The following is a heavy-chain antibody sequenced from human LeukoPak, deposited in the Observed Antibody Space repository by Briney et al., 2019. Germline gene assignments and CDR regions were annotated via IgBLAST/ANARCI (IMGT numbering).Heavy chain of an antibody. D-gene: IGHD2-21*01. V-gene: IGHV4-61*02. CDR3: ARHPHIVVRLFDY. CDR1: GGSISSGSYY. J-gene: IGHJ4*02. Sequence: PSETLSLTCTVSGGSISSGSYYWSWIRQPAGKGLEWIGRIYTSGSTNYNPSLKSRVTISVDTSKNQFSLKLSSVTAADTAVYYCARHPHIVVRLFDYWGQGTLVTVSS. CDR2: IYTSGST.